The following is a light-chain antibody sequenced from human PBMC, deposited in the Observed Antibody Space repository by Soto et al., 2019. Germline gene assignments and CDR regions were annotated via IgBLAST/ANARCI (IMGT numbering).Light chain of an antibody. J-gene: IGKJ1*01. V-gene: IGKV1-5*03. CDR3: QQYKFLWK. CDR1: ETIGIW. Sequence: DIQMTQSPSALSASVVDRVTIACRASETIGIWVAWYQQKPGKAPKFLIYQAATLGGGVSARFSGSGSGTEFTLTISSLQPEDFATYYCQQYKFLWKLGQGTKGDIK. CDR2: QAA.